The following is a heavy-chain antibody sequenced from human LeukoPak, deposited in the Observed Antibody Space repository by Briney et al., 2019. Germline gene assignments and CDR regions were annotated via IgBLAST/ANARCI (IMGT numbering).Heavy chain of an antibody. J-gene: IGHJ5*02. CDR2: IDSDGIST. CDR1: GFTISSYW. CDR3: ARAITGDTVSTFDP. Sequence: QPGGSLRLSCAASGFTISSYWMHWVRQAPGKGLVWVSRIDSDGISTSYADSVKGRFTISRDNAKNTLYLQMNSLRAEDTAVYFCARAITGDTVSTFDPWGQGTLVTVSS. V-gene: IGHV3-74*01. D-gene: IGHD2-2*01.